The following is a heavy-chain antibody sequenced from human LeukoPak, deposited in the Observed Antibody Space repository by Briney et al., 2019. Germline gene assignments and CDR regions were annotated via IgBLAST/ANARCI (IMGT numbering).Heavy chain of an antibody. J-gene: IGHJ4*02. CDR3: ARGGYSYGDDY. D-gene: IGHD5-18*01. CDR2: IYTSGST. CDR1: GGSISSGSYY. Sequence: SQTLSLTCTVSGGSISSGSYYWSWIRQPAGKGLEWIGRIYTSGSTSYNPSLKSRVTISVDTSKNQFSLKLSSVTAADTAVYYCARGGYSYGDDYWGQGTLVTVSS. V-gene: IGHV4-61*02.